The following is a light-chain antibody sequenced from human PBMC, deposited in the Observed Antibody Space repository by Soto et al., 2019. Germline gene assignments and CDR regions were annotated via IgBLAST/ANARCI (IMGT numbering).Light chain of an antibody. CDR1: QGVRSN. CDR3: QRYNNWPLT. J-gene: IGKJ4*01. V-gene: IGKV3-15*01. Sequence: EIVMTQSPATLSVSPGERATLSCRASQGVRSNLAWYQHKPGQTPRLLIYDTSTRATGVPARFSGSRSGTEFTLTINSLQSEDFAVYYCQRYNNWPLTFGGGTKVDI. CDR2: DTS.